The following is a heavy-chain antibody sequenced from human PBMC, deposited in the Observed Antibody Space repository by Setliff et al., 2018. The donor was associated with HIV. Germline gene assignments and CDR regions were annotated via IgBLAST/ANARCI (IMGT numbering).Heavy chain of an antibody. CDR3: ARDTPGGVVDVQPYYYYGMDV. J-gene: IGHJ6*02. V-gene: IGHV1-46*01. Sequence: ASVKVSCKASGYTFTRYFMHCVRQAPGQGLEWLGMINPSGGSTWYAQKFQGRVTMTTDTSTSTAYMELRSLRSDDTAVYYCARDTPGGVVDVQPYYYYGMDVWGQGTTVTVSS. D-gene: IGHD2-15*01. CDR2: INPSGGST. CDR1: GYTFTRYF.